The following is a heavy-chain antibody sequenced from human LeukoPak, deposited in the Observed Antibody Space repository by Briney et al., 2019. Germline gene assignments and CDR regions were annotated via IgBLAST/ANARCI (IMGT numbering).Heavy chain of an antibody. J-gene: IGHJ4*02. D-gene: IGHD6-13*01. V-gene: IGHV3-74*01. CDR1: GFAFSNYG. CDR3: ARELASGD. Sequence: GGSLRLSCAASGFAFSNYGMHWVRQAPGKGLVWVSQINTDGNSTTYADSVKGRFTVSRDNAKNTLYLQMNSLRAEDTAVYYCARELASGDWGQGTLVTVSS. CDR2: INTDGNST.